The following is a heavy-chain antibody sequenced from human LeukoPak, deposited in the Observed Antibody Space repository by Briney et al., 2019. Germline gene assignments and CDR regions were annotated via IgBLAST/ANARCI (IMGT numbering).Heavy chain of an antibody. CDR3: ARAGGSAVSHSDY. J-gene: IGHJ4*02. CDR2: ISGSGSST. Sequence: TGGSLRLSCAASGFTFSSYAMSWVRQAPGKGLEWVSLISGSGSSTYYADSAKGRFTISRDNAKNSLYLQMNSLRAEDTAVYYCARAGGSAVSHSDYWGQGTLVTVSS. D-gene: IGHD3-10*01. V-gene: IGHV3-23*01. CDR1: GFTFSSYA.